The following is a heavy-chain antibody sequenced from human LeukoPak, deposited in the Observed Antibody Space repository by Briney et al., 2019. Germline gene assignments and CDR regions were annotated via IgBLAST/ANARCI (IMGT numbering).Heavy chain of an antibody. CDR3: SRERGYSYGYSDY. J-gene: IGHJ4*02. V-gene: IGHV3-21*01. CDR1: GFTFSSYS. CDR2: ISSSSTST. D-gene: IGHD5-18*01. Sequence: PGGSLRLSCAASGFTFSSYSMNWVRQAPGKGLEWVSSISSSSTSTYYADSVKGRFTISRDNAKNSLYLQMNSLRAEDTAVYYCSRERGYSYGYSDYRGQGTLVTVSS.